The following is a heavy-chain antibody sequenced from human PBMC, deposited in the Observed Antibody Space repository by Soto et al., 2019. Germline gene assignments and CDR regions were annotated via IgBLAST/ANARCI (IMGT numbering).Heavy chain of an antibody. Sequence: ASVKVSCKASGYTFTGYYMHWVRQAPGQGLEWMGWINPNSGGTNYAQKFQGWVTMTRDTSISTAYMELSRLRSDDTAVYYCARDHPPRTTVTTAEGGTSHTDYYYYGMDVWGQGTTVTVSS. CDR3: ARDHPPRTTVTTAEGGTSHTDYYYYGMDV. CDR2: INPNSGGT. CDR1: GYTFTGYY. V-gene: IGHV1-2*04. D-gene: IGHD4-4*01. J-gene: IGHJ6*02.